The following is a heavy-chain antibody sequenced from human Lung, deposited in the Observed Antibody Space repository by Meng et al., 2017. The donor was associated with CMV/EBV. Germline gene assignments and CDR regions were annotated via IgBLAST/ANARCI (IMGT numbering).Heavy chain of an antibody. CDR2: SGST. CDR1: GGSISSYY. V-gene: IGHV4-59*01. D-gene: IGHD3-10*01. J-gene: IGHJ5*02. Sequence: SETLSLTCSVSGGSISSYYWSWIRQPPGKGLEWIGYSGSTNYNPSLQSRVTISVDTSKNQFSLKLSSVTAADTAVYYCARGGRFSDAWGQGPRVTVAS. CDR3: ARGGRFSDA.